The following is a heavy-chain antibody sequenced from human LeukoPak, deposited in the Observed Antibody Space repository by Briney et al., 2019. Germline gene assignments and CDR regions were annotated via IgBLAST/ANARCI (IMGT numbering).Heavy chain of an antibody. CDR1: GFTFSSYS. V-gene: IGHV3-23*01. Sequence: GGSLRLSCAASGFTFSSYSMSWVRQAPGKGLEWVSAISGSGGSTYYADSVKGRFTISRDNSKNTLYLQMNSLRAEDTAVYYCARDSSTVTTPYFDYWGQGTPVTVPS. J-gene: IGHJ4*02. D-gene: IGHD4-17*01. CDR3: ARDSSTVTTPYFDY. CDR2: ISGSGGST.